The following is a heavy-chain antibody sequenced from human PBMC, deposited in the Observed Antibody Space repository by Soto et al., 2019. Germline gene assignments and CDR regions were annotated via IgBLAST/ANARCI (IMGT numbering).Heavy chain of an antibody. D-gene: IGHD3-10*01. CDR1: GYSVNDYG. V-gene: IGHV1-18*04. CDR3: ARDQKYFRVRSNGFGP. CDR2: ISGNNGAT. J-gene: IGHJ5*02. Sequence: QVHLLQSGTQMKKTGASVKVSCKASGYSVNDYGMSWVRQAPGQGLEWMGWISGNNGATNYAQKFQGRVTMTLETSTNTAYMELRSLRSDDTAVYYCARDQKYFRVRSNGFGPWGQGTLVSVS.